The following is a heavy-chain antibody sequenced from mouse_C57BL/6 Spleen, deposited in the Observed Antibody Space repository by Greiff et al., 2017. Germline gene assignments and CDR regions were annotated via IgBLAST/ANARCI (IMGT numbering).Heavy chain of an antibody. V-gene: IGHV1-82*01. CDR1: GYAFSSSW. CDR3: ARSGDSSGYVGY. D-gene: IGHD3-2*02. J-gene: IGHJ2*01. CDR2: IYPGDGDT. Sequence: QVQLQQSGPELVKPGASVKIPCKASGYAFSSSWMNWVKQRPGKGLEWIGRIYPGDGDTNYNGKFKGKATLTADKSSSTAYMQLSSLTSEDSAVYFCARSGDSSGYVGYWGQGTTLTVSS.